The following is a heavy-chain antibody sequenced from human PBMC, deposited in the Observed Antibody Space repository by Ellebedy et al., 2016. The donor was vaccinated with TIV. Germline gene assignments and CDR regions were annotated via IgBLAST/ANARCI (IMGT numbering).Heavy chain of an antibody. J-gene: IGHJ2*01. CDR3: ARLRHYGGDSVWFFDL. Sequence: MPGGSLRLSCTVADASANSGSYYWSWIRQPPGKGLEWIAYRFHTGSTNYNSSLKSRVTISVDTSQNQFSLTLSSVTAADTAVYYCARLRHYGGDSVWFFDLWGRGTLVTVSS. CDR2: RFHTGST. D-gene: IGHD4-23*01. V-gene: IGHV4-61*01. CDR1: DASANSGSYY.